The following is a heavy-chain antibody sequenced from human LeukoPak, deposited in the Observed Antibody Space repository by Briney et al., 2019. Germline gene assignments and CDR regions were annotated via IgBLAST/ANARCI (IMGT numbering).Heavy chain of an antibody. J-gene: IGHJ4*02. D-gene: IGHD6-19*01. CDR3: ARHPSEEQWPYYFDY. V-gene: IGHV4-38-2*01. CDR1: GYSISSDYY. Sequence: SETLSLTCAVSGYSISSDYYWGWIRQPPGNGLEWIGSIYHSGSTYYNPSLKSRVTMSVDTSRNQFSLTLPSVTAADTAVYYCARHPSEEQWPYYFDYWGQGTLVTVSS. CDR2: IYHSGST.